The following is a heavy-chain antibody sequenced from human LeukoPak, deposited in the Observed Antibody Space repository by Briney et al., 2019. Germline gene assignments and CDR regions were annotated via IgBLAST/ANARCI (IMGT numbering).Heavy chain of an antibody. CDR3: AGSGGSYLVRTLPTYDY. D-gene: IGHD3-16*02. CDR1: GGSISSYY. J-gene: IGHJ4*02. CDR2: IYHSGST. Sequence: SEILSLTCTVSGGSISSYYWSWIRQPPGKGLEWIGSIYHSGSTYYNPSLKSRVTISVDTSKNQFSLKLSSVTAADTAVYYCAGSGGSYLVRTLPTYDYWGQGTLVTVSS. V-gene: IGHV4-59*04.